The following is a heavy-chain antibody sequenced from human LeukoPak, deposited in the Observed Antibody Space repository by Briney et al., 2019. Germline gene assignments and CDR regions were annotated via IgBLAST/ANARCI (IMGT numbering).Heavy chain of an antibody. Sequence: PGWSLRLACAASGFTFSSYWMHWVRQSPGKGLVWVSRINSDGSSTSYADSVKGRFTISRDNAKTTLYLQMNGLRAEDTAVYYCARSHPDCSSTSCYRYFDYWGQGPLVTVSS. CDR2: INSDGSST. D-gene: IGHD2-2*01. CDR3: ARSHPDCSSTSCYRYFDY. CDR1: GFTFSSYW. J-gene: IGHJ4*02. V-gene: IGHV3-74*01.